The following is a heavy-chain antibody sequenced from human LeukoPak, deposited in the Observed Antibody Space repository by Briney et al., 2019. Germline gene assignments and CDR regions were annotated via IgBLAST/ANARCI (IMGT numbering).Heavy chain of an antibody. CDR1: GFTFSSYA. D-gene: IGHD6-13*01. V-gene: IGHV3-23*01. CDR2: ISGSGGST. Sequence: GGSLRLSCAASGFTFSSYAMSWVRQAPGKGLEWVSAISGSGGSTYYADSVKGRFTISRVNSKNALYLQMNSLRAEDTAVYYCAKVTNIAAKVPNYFDYWGQGTLVTVSS. J-gene: IGHJ4*02. CDR3: AKVTNIAAKVPNYFDY.